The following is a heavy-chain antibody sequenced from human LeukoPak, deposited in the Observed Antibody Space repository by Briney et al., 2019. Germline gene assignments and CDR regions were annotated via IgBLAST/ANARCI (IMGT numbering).Heavy chain of an antibody. V-gene: IGHV1-2*06. CDR1: GYTFTGYY. D-gene: IGHD3-10*01. CDR3: ARELKYYYGSGSYYFDY. Sequence: GASVKVSCKASGYTFTGYYMHWVRQAPGQGLEWMGRINPNSGGTNYAQKFQGRVTMTRDTSISTAYMELSRLRSDDTAVYYCARELKYYYGSGSYYFDYWGQGTLVTVPS. J-gene: IGHJ4*02. CDR2: INPNSGGT.